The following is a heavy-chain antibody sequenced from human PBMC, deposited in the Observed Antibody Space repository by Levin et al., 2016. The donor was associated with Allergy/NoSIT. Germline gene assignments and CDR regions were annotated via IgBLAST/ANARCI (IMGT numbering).Heavy chain of an antibody. CDR2: ISGFGDTV. CDR3: AKGTHAGAWLIDF. D-gene: IGHD3-9*01. V-gene: IGHV3-23*01. CDR1: GYTFSDYA. J-gene: IGHJ4*02. Sequence: GESLKISCAASGYTFSDYAMTWVRQAPGKGLQWVSAISGFGDTVYSADPVQGRFTISRDNSKNTLYLQMDSLRVEDTAVYFCAKGTHAGAWLIDFWGQGTLVTVSS.